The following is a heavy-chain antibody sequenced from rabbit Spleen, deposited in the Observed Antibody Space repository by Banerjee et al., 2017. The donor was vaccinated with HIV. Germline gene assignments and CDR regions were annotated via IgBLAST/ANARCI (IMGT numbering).Heavy chain of an antibody. J-gene: IGHJ6*01. CDR2: IYLDDSDTT. CDR1: GFSFSSSYW. V-gene: IGHV1S45*01. Sequence: QEQLVESGGGLVKPEGSLKLSCTASGFSFSSSYWICWVRQAPGKGLEWIGCIYLDDSDTTDYATWAKGRFTISKTSSTTVTLQMTSLTVADTATYFCARVSETSGWGEDLWGPGTLVTVS. CDR3: ARVSETSGWGEDL. D-gene: IGHD4-1*01.